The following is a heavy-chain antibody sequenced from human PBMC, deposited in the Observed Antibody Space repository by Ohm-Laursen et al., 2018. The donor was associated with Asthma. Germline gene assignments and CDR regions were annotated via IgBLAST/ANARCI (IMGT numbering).Heavy chain of an antibody. V-gene: IGHV3-23*01. CDR1: GFTFSSYA. CDR2: ISGSGGST. CDR3: ARGGVRIPFDY. Sequence: SLRLSCAASGFTFSSYAMSWVRQAPGKGLEWVSAISGSGGSTYYADSVKGRFTISRDNAESSLYLRMNSLRAEDTAVYYCARGGVRIPFDYWGQGTLVTVSS. J-gene: IGHJ4*02. D-gene: IGHD2-8*02.